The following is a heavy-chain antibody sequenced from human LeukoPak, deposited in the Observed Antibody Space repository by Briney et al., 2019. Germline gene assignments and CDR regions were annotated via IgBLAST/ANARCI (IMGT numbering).Heavy chain of an antibody. D-gene: IGHD6-6*01. CDR1: GFIFRTHW. CDR3: ARLIGDRTIYDY. CDR2: INQGGGDT. V-gene: IGHV3-7*01. J-gene: IGHJ4*02. Sequence: GGSLRLSCAASGFIFRTHWMSWVRQAPGKGLEWVASINQGGGDTYYVESVKGRFTISRDNAMNSSFLQMNALRAEDTAVYYCARLIGDRTIYDYWGQGTLVTVSS.